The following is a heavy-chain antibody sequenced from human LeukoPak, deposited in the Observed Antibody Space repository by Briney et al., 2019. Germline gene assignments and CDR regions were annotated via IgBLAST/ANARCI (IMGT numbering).Heavy chain of an antibody. D-gene: IGHD5-18*01. CDR2: IIPIFGTA. Sequence: SVKVSCKASGYTFTGYYMHWVRQAPGQGLEWMGGIIPIFGTANYAQKFQGRVTITADESTSTAYMELSSLRSEDTAVYYCASGYSYEVLYFQHWGQGTLVTVSS. V-gene: IGHV1-69*13. CDR1: GYTFTGYY. J-gene: IGHJ1*01. CDR3: ASGYSYEVLYFQH.